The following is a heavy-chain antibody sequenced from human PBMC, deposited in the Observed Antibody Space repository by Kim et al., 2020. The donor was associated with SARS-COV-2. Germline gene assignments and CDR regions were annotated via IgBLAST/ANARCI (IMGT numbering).Heavy chain of an antibody. CDR1: GDTISSYG. D-gene: IGHD3-10*01. CDR3: VRNYGSGSYYTH. J-gene: IGHJ4*02. CDR2: IKGYNGKT. Sequence: ASVKVSCKASGDTISSYGIGWVRQAPGQGLEGVGWIKGYNGKTDYGQKFQGRVTMTTDTSTNTAYMELRSLGSDDTAVYFCVRNYGSGSYYTHWGQGTLVTVSS. V-gene: IGHV1-18*01.